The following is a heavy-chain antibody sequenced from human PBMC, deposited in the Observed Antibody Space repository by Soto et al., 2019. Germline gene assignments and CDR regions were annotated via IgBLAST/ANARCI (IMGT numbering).Heavy chain of an antibody. CDR2: IWYDGSNK. CDR3: ASAVYGDYESYYGMDV. Sequence: QVHLAESGGGVVQPGSSLRLSCAASGFTFGSYGMHWVRRAPGKGLEWVAVIWYDGSNKYYADSVKGRFTISRDNSKNPLFLQMNSLRGEDTAVYYCASAVYGDYESYYGMDVWGQGTTVTVSS. D-gene: IGHD4-17*01. J-gene: IGHJ6*02. CDR1: GFTFGSYG. V-gene: IGHV3-33*01.